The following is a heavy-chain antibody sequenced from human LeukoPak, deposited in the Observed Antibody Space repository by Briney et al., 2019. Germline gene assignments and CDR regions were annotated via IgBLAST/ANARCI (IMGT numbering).Heavy chain of an antibody. V-gene: IGHV1-2*04. D-gene: IGHD3-10*01. Sequence: SVKVSCKAAGYTFTGYYMHWVRQAPGQGLEWMGWINTNSGGTNYAQKFQGWVTMTRDTSISTAYMELSRLRSDDTAVYCCAREGYYGSGSEFDYWGQGTLVSVSS. CDR2: INTNSGGT. CDR3: AREGYYGSGSEFDY. CDR1: GYTFTGYY. J-gene: IGHJ4*02.